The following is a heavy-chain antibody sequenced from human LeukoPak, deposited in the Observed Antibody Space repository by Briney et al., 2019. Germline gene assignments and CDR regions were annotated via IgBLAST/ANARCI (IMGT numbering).Heavy chain of an antibody. CDR3: AKKSPSSELDY. CDR1: GFTFSSYA. Sequence: GGSLRLSCAASGFTFSSYAMHWVRQAPGKGLEWVAVISYDGSNKYYADSVKGRFTISRDNSKNTLYLQMNSLRAEDTAVYYCAKKSPSSELDYWGQGTLVTVSS. J-gene: IGHJ4*02. D-gene: IGHD6-19*01. V-gene: IGHV3-30-3*02. CDR2: ISYDGSNK.